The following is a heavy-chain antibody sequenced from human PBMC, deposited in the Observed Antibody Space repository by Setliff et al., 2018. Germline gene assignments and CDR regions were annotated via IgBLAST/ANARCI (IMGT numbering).Heavy chain of an antibody. CDR3: ARERLLGHYYYMDV. Sequence: GGSLRLSCAAFGFTLRTYNMHWVRHAPGKGLEWVSSISSTSYTIYYADSVKGRFTISRDNAKNSLYLQMNSLRAEDTAVYYCARERLLGHYYYMDVWGKGTTVTVSS. V-gene: IGHV3-48*01. CDR1: GFTLRTYN. J-gene: IGHJ6*03. D-gene: IGHD2-15*01. CDR2: ISSTSYTI.